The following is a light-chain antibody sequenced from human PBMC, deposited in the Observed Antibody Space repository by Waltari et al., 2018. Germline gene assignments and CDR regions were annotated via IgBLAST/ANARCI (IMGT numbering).Light chain of an antibody. CDR2: GAS. Sequence: EIVMTQSPATLSVSPGERATLSCRASQTLTSNLAWYQQKPGQAPRLRIYGASIRATGIPARFIGSGSGKQFTLTISNLQSEDFVVYYCQQYNNRPYTFGQGTKLEIK. V-gene: IGKV3-15*01. CDR3: QQYNNRPYT. J-gene: IGKJ2*01. CDR1: QTLTSN.